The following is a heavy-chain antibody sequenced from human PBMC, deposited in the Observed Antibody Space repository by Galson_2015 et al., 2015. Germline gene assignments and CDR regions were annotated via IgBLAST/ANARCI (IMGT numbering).Heavy chain of an antibody. V-gene: IGHV3-11*01. CDR3: VRVRLGSGYGLDY. J-gene: IGHJ4*02. CDR1: EFTFSDYY. D-gene: IGHD5-12*01. Sequence: SLRLSCAASEFTFSDYYMSWIRQAPGKGLEWVSYISSGGSTIHYADSVKGRFTISRDNAKNSLYLQMNSLRAEDTAVYYCVRVRLGSGYGLDYWGQGTLVTVSS. CDR2: ISSGGSTI.